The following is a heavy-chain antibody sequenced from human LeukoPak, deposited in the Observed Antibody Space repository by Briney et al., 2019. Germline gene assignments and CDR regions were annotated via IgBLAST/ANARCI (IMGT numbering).Heavy chain of an antibody. CDR1: GFTFSSYA. CDR3: SGLWFGEDY. Sequence: GGSLRLSCAASGFTFSSYALSWVRQAPGKGLEWVSAISGSGGTTYYADSVKGRFTISRDNSKSTLYLQMNSLRAEDTAVYYCSGLWFGEDYWGQGTLVTVSS. V-gene: IGHV3-23*01. D-gene: IGHD3-10*01. J-gene: IGHJ4*02. CDR2: ISGSGGTT.